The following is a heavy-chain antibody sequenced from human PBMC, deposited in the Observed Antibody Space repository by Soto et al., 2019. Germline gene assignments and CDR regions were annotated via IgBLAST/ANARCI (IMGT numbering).Heavy chain of an antibody. J-gene: IGHJ5*02. CDR2: ISPGSRYP. V-gene: IGHV3-11*06. D-gene: IGHD2-15*01. CDR3: VRGGGGGLFDP. CDR1: SFTFGDSY. Sequence: PGGSLRLSCAGSSFTFGDSYMSWIRQAPGKGLEWLSYISPGSRYPAYADSVKGRFTISRDNAKRSLYLQMMSLTAEDTAIYYCVRGGGGGLFDPWGQGTMVTVS.